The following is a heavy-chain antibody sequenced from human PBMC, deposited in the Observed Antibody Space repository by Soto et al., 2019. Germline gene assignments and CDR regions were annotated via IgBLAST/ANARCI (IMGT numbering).Heavy chain of an antibody. D-gene: IGHD3-22*01. Sequence: QVQLQESGPGLVKPSQTLSLTCTVSGGSISSGGYYWSWIRQHPGKGLEWIGYIYYSGSTYYNPSLKRRVTISVDTSKNPFSLKLSSVTAADTAVYYCARELYDSSGYYYFGYWGQGTLVTVSS. J-gene: IGHJ4*02. CDR2: IYYSGST. CDR3: ARELYDSSGYYYFGY. V-gene: IGHV4-31*03. CDR1: GGSISSGGYY.